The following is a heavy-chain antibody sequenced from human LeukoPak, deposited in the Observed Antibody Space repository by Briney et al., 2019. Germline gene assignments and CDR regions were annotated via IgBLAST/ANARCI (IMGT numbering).Heavy chain of an antibody. J-gene: IGHJ4*02. V-gene: IGHV3-48*02. D-gene: IGHD5-18*01. Sequence: GGSLRLSCAASGFTFSPYGMNWVRQAPGKGSEWVSYISGDSSPIYYADSVKGRFTISRDNAKNSLYLQMNSLTDEDTALYFCARARGNSYGYVDYWGQGSLVTVSS. CDR1: GFTFSPYG. CDR2: ISGDSSPI. CDR3: ARARGNSYGYVDY.